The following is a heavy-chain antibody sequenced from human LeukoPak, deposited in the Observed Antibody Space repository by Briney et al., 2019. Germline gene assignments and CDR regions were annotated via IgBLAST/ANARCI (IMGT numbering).Heavy chain of an antibody. CDR1: GGSISSGDYY. CDR3: VRGDAGDYYFDY. CDR2: IYYSGST. D-gene: IGHD4-17*01. V-gene: IGHV4-30-4*01. J-gene: IGHJ4*02. Sequence: SQTLSLTCTVSGGSISSGDYYWSWIRQPPGKGLEWIGYIYYSGSTYYNPSLKSRVTISVDTSKNQFSLKLSSVTAADTAVYYCVRGDAGDYYFDYWGQGTLVTVSS.